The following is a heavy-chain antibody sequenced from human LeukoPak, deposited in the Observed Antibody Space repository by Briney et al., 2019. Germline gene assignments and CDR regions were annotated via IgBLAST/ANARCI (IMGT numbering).Heavy chain of an antibody. CDR2: IYYSGST. CDR3: ARDLYNMDV. Sequence: PSETLSLTCAVYGGSFSGYYWSWIRQPPGKGLEWIGYIYYSGSTNYNPSLKSRVTISVDTSKNQFSLKLSSVTAADTAVYYCARDLYNMDVWGKGTTVTISS. J-gene: IGHJ6*03. V-gene: IGHV4-59*12. CDR1: GGSFSGYY.